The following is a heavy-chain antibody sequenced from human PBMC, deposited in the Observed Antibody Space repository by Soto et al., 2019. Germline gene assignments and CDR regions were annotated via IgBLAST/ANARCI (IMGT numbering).Heavy chain of an antibody. D-gene: IGHD2-21*02. CDR3: ARGRDVVLVTAPLDY. V-gene: IGHV1-46*03. CDR1: GYTFTNYY. J-gene: IGHJ4*02. Sequence: QVQLVQSGAEVKKPGASVKVSCRTSGYTFTNYYMHWVRQAPGQGLEWMGIIKCSGGETTYAHKFLGRVTMTRDTSTSTVYMELSSLRSEDTAVYYCARGRDVVLVTAPLDYWGQGTLVTVSS. CDR2: IKCSGGET.